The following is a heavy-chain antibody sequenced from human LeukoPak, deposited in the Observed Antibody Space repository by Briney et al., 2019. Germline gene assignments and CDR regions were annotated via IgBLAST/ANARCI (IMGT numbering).Heavy chain of an antibody. V-gene: IGHV4-4*08. CDR1: GDSIFSYY. D-gene: IGHD3-22*01. CDR2: IYSNGIT. Sequence: SETLSLTCTVSGDSIFSYYWNWIRQPPGKGLEWIGYIYSNGITSYNPSLRRRGTISMATPKNQFSLRLRSVTAADTAIYYCARRDYYDSSGYYPASGYFDIWGRGTMVTVSS. CDR3: ARRDYYDSSGYYPASGYFDI. J-gene: IGHJ2*01.